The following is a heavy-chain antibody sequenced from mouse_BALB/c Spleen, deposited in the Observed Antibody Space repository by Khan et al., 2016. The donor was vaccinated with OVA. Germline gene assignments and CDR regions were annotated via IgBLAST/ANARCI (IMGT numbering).Heavy chain of an antibody. J-gene: IGHJ4*01. V-gene: IGHV2-6-1*01. CDR1: GFSLTNYG. CDR2: IWSDGST. Sequence: QVQLKESGPGLVAPSQSLSITCTISGFSLTNYGVHWVRQPPGKGLEWLVVIWSDGSTTYNSALKSRLTISKDNSKSQVFLKMNSLQSEDTAVYFCARQPYYHYNLMDDWGQGTSVTVSS. D-gene: IGHD2-10*01. CDR3: ARQPYYHYNLMDD.